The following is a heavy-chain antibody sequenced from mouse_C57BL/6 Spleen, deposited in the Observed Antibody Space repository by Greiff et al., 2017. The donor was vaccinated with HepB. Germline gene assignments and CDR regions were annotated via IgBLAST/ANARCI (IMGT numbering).Heavy chain of an antibody. Sequence: VQLQQSGPGLVQPSQSLSITCTVSGFSLTSYGVHWVRQSPGKGLEWLGVIWSGGSTDYNAAFISRLSISKDNSKSQVFFKMNSLQADDTAIYYCARGGSLYFDYWGQGTTLTVSS. CDR1: GFSLTSYG. V-gene: IGHV2-2*01. D-gene: IGHD1-1*01. J-gene: IGHJ2*01. CDR3: ARGGSLYFDY. CDR2: IWSGGST.